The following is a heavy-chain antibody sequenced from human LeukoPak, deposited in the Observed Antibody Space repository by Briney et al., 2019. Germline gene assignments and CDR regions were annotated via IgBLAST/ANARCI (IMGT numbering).Heavy chain of an antibody. V-gene: IGHV5-51*01. CDR3: ARLGYTSSPGDS. J-gene: IGHJ4*02. CDR2: IFPGDSDT. CDR1: GYIFSSYY. Sequence: GESLKISCKGSGYIFSSYYIAWVRQVPGKGLECMGSIFPGDSDTKYNPSFQGHVTISVDKSISTAYLQWKSLNDSDTAMYYCARLGYTSSPGDSWGQGTLVTVSS. D-gene: IGHD6-13*01.